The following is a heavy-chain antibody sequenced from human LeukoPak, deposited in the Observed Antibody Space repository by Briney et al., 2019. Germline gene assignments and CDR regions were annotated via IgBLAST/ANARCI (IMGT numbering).Heavy chain of an antibody. CDR1: GGSFSYYY. D-gene: IGHD6-13*01. CDR3: ARAIAFVWFDP. Sequence: PSETLSLTCAVYGGSFSYYYWSWIRQPPGKGLEWIGEINHSGSTNYNPSLKSRVTISVDTSKNQFSLKLSSVTAADTAVYYCARAIAFVWFDPWGQGTLVTVSS. CDR2: INHSGST. J-gene: IGHJ5*02. V-gene: IGHV4-34*01.